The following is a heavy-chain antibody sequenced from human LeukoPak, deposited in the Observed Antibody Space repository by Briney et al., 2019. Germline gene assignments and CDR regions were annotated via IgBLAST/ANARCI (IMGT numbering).Heavy chain of an antibody. CDR3: ARGRSSSGRTSTYFDY. J-gene: IGHJ4*02. D-gene: IGHD6-19*01. Sequence: ASVKVSCKASGGTSSSYAISWVRQAPGPGPEWMGGIIPMYGTSNYAQKFQGRVTITTDDSTSTAFMELSSLRSEDTAVYYCARGRSSSGRTSTYFDYWGQGSLVTVSS. V-gene: IGHV1-69*05. CDR1: GGTSSSYA. CDR2: IIPMYGTS.